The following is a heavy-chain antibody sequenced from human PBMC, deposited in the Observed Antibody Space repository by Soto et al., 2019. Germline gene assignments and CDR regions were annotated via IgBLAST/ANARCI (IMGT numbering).Heavy chain of an antibody. D-gene: IGHD3-22*01. V-gene: IGHV3-30*18. CDR3: AKDTYYYSTSGYYVFDH. CDR1: GFTFDTYG. Sequence: VQLVESGGGVVQPGRSLRRSCAVSGFTFDTYGMHWVRQAPGKGLEWVARISHDGNTQNYADSVKGRFTISRDNAKNMLFLQMDGLRAEDTALFYCAKDTYYYSTSGYYVFDHWGQGTLVTVSS. J-gene: IGHJ4*02. CDR2: ISHDGNTQ.